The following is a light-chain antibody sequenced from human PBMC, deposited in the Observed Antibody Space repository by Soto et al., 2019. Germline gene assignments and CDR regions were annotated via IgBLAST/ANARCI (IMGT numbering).Light chain of an antibody. Sequence: DIHMTQSPSTLSACVGDRVTITCRASHSISILLAWYQQKPGKAPKVIIYDISNLESGVPSRFSGSGSGTEFTLTINSLQPEDFATYYCQEYNTFSFTFGQGTKVDIK. CDR1: HSISIL. J-gene: IGKJ2*01. CDR3: QEYNTFSFT. V-gene: IGKV1-5*01. CDR2: DIS.